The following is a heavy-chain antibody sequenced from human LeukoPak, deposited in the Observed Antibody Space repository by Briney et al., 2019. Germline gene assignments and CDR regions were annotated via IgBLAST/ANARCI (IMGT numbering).Heavy chain of an antibody. Sequence: PGGSLRLSCAASGFTFSSYAMSWVRQAPGKGLEWVSAISGSGGSTYYADSVKGRFTISRDNSKNTLYLQMNSLRAEDTAVYYCAKETYCGGDCYPGLIDYWGQGTLVTVSS. D-gene: IGHD2-21*02. CDR2: ISGSGGST. CDR3: AKETYCGGDCYPGLIDY. J-gene: IGHJ4*02. V-gene: IGHV3-23*01. CDR1: GFTFSSYA.